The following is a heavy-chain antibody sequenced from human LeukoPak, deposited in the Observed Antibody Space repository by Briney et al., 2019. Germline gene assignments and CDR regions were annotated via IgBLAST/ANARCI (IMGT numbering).Heavy chain of an antibody. D-gene: IGHD3-16*01. CDR2: INTDGSST. CDR3: ARGYSYAHDY. V-gene: IGHV3-74*01. Sequence: GWALPLSCAASGFTFSNNYIHWVRQAPGKGLVWVSRINTDGSSTNYADSVKGRFTISRDNAKNTLYLQMNSLRAEDTAVYYCARGYSYAHDYWGQGTLVTVSS. CDR1: GFTFSNNY. J-gene: IGHJ4*02.